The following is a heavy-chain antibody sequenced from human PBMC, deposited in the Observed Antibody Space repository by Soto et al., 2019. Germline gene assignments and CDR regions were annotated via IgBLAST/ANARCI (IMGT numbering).Heavy chain of an antibody. D-gene: IGHD3-3*01. Sequence: GGSLRLSCAASGFTFSSYAMSWVRQAPGKGLEWVSAISGSGGSTYYADSVKGRFTISRDNSKNTLYLQMNSLRAEDTAVYYCAKVGEVAYYDFWSGYLSEARDYYYYYGMDVWGQGTTVTVSS. CDR3: AKVGEVAYYDFWSGYLSEARDYYYYYGMDV. V-gene: IGHV3-23*01. CDR1: GFTFSSYA. CDR2: ISGSGGST. J-gene: IGHJ6*02.